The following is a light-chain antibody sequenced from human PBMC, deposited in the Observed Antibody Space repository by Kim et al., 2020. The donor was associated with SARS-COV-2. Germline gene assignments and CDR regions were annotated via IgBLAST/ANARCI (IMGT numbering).Light chain of an antibody. CDR3: MQGTDWPPIT. V-gene: IGKV2-30*02. J-gene: IGKJ3*01. Sequence: DIVMTQSPLSLSVTLGQPASISCRSSQSLVHSDGNTYLNWFQQRPGQSPRRLIYKVFNRDSGVPDRFSGSGSGTDFTLTISRVEAEDVGVYFCMQGTDWPPITFGPGTKVDIK. CDR1: QSLVHSDGNTY. CDR2: KVF.